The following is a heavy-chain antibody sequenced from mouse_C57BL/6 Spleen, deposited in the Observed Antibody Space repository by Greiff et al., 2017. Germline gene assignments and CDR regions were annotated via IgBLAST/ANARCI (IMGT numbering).Heavy chain of an antibody. D-gene: IGHD1-1*01. CDR2: IRLKSDNYAT. CDR3: TSYYGSSYGYFDV. CDR1: GFTFSNYW. V-gene: IGHV6-3*01. Sequence: EVKLQESGGGLVQPGGSMKLSCVASGFTFSNYWMNWVRQSPEKGLEWVAQIRLKSDNYATHYAESVKGRFTISRDDSKSSVYLQMHNLRAEDTGIYYCTSYYGSSYGYFDVWGTGTTVTVSS. J-gene: IGHJ1*03.